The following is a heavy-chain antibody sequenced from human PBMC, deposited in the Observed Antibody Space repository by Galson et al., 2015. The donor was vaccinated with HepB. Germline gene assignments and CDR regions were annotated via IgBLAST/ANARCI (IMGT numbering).Heavy chain of an antibody. J-gene: IGHJ4*02. CDR1: GGSISSSSYY. CDR3: ARTATRGAYDY. D-gene: IGHD3-10*01. CDR2: IYYSGST. Sequence: ETLSLTCTVSGGSISSSSYYWGWIRQPPGKGLEWIGSIYYSGSTYYNPSLKSRVTISVDTSKNQFSLKLSSVTAADTAVYYCARTATRGAYDYWGQGTLVTVSS. V-gene: IGHV4-39*07.